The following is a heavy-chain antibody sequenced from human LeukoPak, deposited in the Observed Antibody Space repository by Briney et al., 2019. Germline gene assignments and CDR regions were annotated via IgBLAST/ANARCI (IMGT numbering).Heavy chain of an antibody. CDR3: ARQSSGFDY. CDR1: GYTFTSYW. CDR2: IYPGDSDT. D-gene: IGHD6-19*01. Sequence: GASVKVSCKASGYTFTSYWIGWVRQMPGKGLEWIGIIYPGDSDTRYSPSFQGQVTISADKSISTAYLQWSSLKASDTAMYYCARQSSGFDYWGQGTLVTVSS. J-gene: IGHJ4*02. V-gene: IGHV5-51*01.